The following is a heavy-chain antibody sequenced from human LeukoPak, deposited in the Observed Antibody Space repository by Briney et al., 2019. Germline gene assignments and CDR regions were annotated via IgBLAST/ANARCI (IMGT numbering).Heavy chain of an antibody. CDR1: GGSISSSSYF. Sequence: SETLSLTCTVSGGSISSSSYFWGWIRQPPGKGLEWIGNFYSGGSTYYNPSLKSRVAISEDTSGKQFSLRLGSVTAADTAVYFCARVGSGLNLYYFDYWGQGTLVTVSS. V-gene: IGHV4-39*07. CDR3: ARVGSGLNLYYFDY. D-gene: IGHD3-3*01. J-gene: IGHJ4*02. CDR2: FYSGGST.